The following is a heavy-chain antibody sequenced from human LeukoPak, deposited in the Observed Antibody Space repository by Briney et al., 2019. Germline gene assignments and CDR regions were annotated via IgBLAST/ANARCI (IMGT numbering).Heavy chain of an antibody. D-gene: IGHD1-7*01. CDR1: GGSISSYY. V-gene: IGHV4-59*08. J-gene: IGHJ4*02. CDR2: IHYSGNT. CDR3: ASSEWNYAR. Sequence: SETLSLTCTVSGGSISSYYWSWMRQPPGQGLEWIGYIHYSGNTNYNPSLKSRVTISLGTSRTQFSLKLTSVTAADTAVYYCASSEWNYARWGQGMLVTVSS.